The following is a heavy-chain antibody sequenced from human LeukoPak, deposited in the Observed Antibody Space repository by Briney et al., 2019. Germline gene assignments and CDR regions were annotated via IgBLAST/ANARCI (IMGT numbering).Heavy chain of an antibody. CDR2: ISGPGGNT. CDR3: AKAHIAAAGTRRGMDV. J-gene: IGHJ6*04. V-gene: IGHV3-23*01. Sequence: RGGSLRLSCAASGFTFSSYAMSWVRQAPGKGLEWVSAISGPGGNTYYADSVKGRFTISRDNSKNTLYLQMNSLSAEDTAVYYCAKAHIAAAGTRRGMDVWGKGTTVTVSS. CDR1: GFTFSSYA. D-gene: IGHD6-13*01.